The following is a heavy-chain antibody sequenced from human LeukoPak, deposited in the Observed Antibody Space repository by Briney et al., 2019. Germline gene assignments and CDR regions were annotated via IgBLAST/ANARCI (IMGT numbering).Heavy chain of an antibody. V-gene: IGHV3-30*03. D-gene: IGHD1-26*01. CDR1: GFSFRTYG. CDR2: ISYDGSNK. CDR3: AGAHGVVGGTSYYYMDV. J-gene: IGHJ6*03. Sequence: AGGSLRLSCAASGFSFRTYGMHWVRQAPGKGLEWVAVISYDGSNKYYADSVKGRFTISRDNAKNSLYLQMNSLRAEDTALYSCAGAHGVVGGTSYYYMDVWGKGTTVTVSS.